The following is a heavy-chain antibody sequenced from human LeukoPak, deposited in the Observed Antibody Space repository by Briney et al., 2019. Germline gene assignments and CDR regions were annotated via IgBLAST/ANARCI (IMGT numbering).Heavy chain of an antibody. CDR1: GFTVSSNY. CDR2: FYSGGTT. D-gene: IGHD6-13*01. V-gene: IGHV3-53*01. CDR3: ATTSSSDAFDI. Sequence: PGGSLRLSCAASGFTVSSNYMSWVRHAPGKGLEWVSLFYSGGTTYYADSVKGRFTISRDNSKNTLYLQMNSLRAEDTAVYYCATTSSSDAFDIWGQGTMVTASS. J-gene: IGHJ3*02.